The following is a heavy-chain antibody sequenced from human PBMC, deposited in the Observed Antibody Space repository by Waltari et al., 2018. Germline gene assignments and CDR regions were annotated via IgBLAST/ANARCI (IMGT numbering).Heavy chain of an antibody. V-gene: IGHV1-18*01. Sequence: VQLVQSETEVKKPGASVMVSCKTSGYTFKSYAFSWVRQAPGQGLEWMGWVSGYNGDTFYAQNCQDRLTMTTETSTTTTDRGLRNLRSDDTAIYYCARVSTNNGPGDLDYWGQGTLVTVSA. CDR1: GYTFKSYA. J-gene: IGHJ4*02. CDR2: VSGYNGDT. CDR3: ARVSTNNGPGDLDY. D-gene: IGHD2-8*01.